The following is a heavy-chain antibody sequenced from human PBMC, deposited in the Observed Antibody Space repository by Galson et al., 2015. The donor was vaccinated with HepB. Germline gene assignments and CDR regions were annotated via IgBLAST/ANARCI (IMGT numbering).Heavy chain of an antibody. CDR2: INPNSGGT. V-gene: IGHV1-2*04. CDR3: ARGRDPWGSNYYGSGIPDWYFDL. CDR1: GYTFTGHY. J-gene: IGHJ2*01. D-gene: IGHD3-10*01. Sequence: SVKVSCKASGYTFTGHYMHWVRQAPGQGLEWMGWINPNSGGTNYAQKFQGWVTMTRDTSISTAYMELSRLRSDDTAVYYCARGRDPWGSNYYGSGIPDWYFDLWGRGTLVTVSS.